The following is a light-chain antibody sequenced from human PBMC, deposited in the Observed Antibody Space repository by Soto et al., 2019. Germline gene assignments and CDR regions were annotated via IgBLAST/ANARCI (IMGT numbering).Light chain of an antibody. CDR1: QSISSW. CDR3: QQYNSYPLT. Sequence: DIQMTQSPSTLSASVGDRVTITCWASQSISSWLAWYQQKPGKDPKVLIYKASSLESGVPSRFSGSGSGTEFTLTISSLQSDDSAIYYCQQYNSYPLTFGGGTKVEIK. J-gene: IGKJ4*01. CDR2: KAS. V-gene: IGKV1-5*03.